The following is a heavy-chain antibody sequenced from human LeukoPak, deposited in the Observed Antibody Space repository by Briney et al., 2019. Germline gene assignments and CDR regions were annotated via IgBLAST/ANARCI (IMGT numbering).Heavy chain of an antibody. D-gene: IGHD1-26*01. J-gene: IGHJ5*02. V-gene: IGHV3-23*01. CDR3: AKEGALNWFDP. CDR1: GFTFGGYA. Sequence: GGSLRLSCAASGFTFGGYAMSWVRQAPGKGLEWVSGISGGSVSTYYADSVKGRFTISRGNSKNTLYLQMNSLRPEDTALYYCAKEGALNWFDPWGQGTLVTVSS. CDR2: ISGGSVST.